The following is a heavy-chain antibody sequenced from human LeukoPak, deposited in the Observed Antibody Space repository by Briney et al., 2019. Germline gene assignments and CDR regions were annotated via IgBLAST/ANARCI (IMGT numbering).Heavy chain of an antibody. Sequence: SETLSLTCTVSGGSVSSGNYYWSWIRQPPGKGLEWIGYIYYSGDTNYNPSLKGRVTISVDTSKNQVSLKLSSVTAADTAVYYCARDPSGYFNYWGQGTLVTVSS. CDR1: GGSVSSGNYY. CDR3: ARDPSGYFNY. J-gene: IGHJ4*02. D-gene: IGHD3-22*01. CDR2: IYYSGDT. V-gene: IGHV4-61*01.